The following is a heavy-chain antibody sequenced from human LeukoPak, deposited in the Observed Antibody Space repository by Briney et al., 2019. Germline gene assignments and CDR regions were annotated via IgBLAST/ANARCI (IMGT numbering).Heavy chain of an antibody. D-gene: IGHD2-2*01. CDR2: ISGSGGST. CDR3: AKDFRYCSSTSCYLSAFDI. J-gene: IGHJ3*02. Sequence: GGSLRLSCAASGFTFSSYAMSWVRQAPGRGLEWVSAISGSGGSTYYADSVKGRFTISRDNSKNTLYLQMNSLRAEDTAVYYCAKDFRYCSSTSCYLSAFDIWGQGTMVTVSS. CDR1: GFTFSSYA. V-gene: IGHV3-23*01.